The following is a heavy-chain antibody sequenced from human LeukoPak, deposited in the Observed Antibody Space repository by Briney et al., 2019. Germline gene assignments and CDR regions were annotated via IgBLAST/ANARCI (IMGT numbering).Heavy chain of an antibody. J-gene: IGHJ4*02. Sequence: SETLSLTCTVSGGSISSGSYYWSWIRQPAGKGLEWIGHIYTSGSTNYNPSLKSRVTISVDTSKNQFSLKLTSVTAADTAVYYCARISCPGGSCYSNRGYFDYWGQGTLVTVSS. CDR2: IYTSGST. D-gene: IGHD2-15*01. CDR1: GGSISSGSYY. CDR3: ARISCPGGSCYSNRGYFDY. V-gene: IGHV4-61*09.